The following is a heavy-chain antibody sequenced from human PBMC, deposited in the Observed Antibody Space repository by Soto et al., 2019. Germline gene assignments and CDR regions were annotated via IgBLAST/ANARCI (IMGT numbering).Heavy chain of an antibody. CDR2: ISYDGSDQ. J-gene: IGHJ4*02. Sequence: PGRSLRLSCAASGCTFSSYGMYWVLQAPGKGLEWVARISYDGSDQFYGDSVKGRFTISRGNSKNTLDLQMNSLRAEDTAVYFWAKIWVGESLQFDDWGQGILVTGSS. CDR3: AKIWVGESLQFDD. CDR1: GCTFSSYG. V-gene: IGHV3-30*18. D-gene: IGHD3-10*01.